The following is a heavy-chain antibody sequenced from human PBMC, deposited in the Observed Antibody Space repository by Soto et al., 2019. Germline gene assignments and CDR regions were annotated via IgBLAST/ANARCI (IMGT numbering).Heavy chain of an antibody. CDR2: INHSGST. CDR3: ARIIAAAGYYFDY. J-gene: IGHJ4*02. CDR1: GGSFSGYY. Sequence: QVQLQQWRAGLLKPSETLSLTCAVYGGSFSGYYWSWIRQPPGKGLEWIGEINHSGSTNYNPSLTSRVTISVDPSKNQFSLKLSSVTAADTAVYYCARIIAAAGYYFDYWGQGTLVTVSS. D-gene: IGHD6-13*01. V-gene: IGHV4-34*01.